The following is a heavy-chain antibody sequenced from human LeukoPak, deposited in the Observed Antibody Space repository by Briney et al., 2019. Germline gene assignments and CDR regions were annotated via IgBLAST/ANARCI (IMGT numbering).Heavy chain of an antibody. J-gene: IGHJ4*01. CDR2: INTNGDNA. D-gene: IGHD5-24*01. Sequence: GGSLRLSCAVSGFKFSSYWMNWVRQVPGRGLMWVAHINTNGDNANYADSVKGRFTISRDNAKSTLSLQMNSLRAEDTAIYYCVRDNAYTFDYWGQGTLVTVSS. V-gene: IGHV3-74*01. CDR1: GFKFSSYW. CDR3: VRDNAYTFDY.